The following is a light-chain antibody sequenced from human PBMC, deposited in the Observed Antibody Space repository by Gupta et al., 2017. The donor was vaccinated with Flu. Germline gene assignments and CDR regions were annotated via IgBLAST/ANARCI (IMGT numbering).Light chain of an antibody. Sequence: GGNNIAIHSVHWYRQKPGQAPVLVVYDDSDRPSGIPERISGSKSGNTATLTISGVQGGDEADYYCHIWDTTSDQPVFGGGTRVTVL. CDR3: HIWDTTSDQPV. CDR2: DDS. V-gene: IGLV3-21*02. J-gene: IGLJ3*02. CDR1: NIAIHS.